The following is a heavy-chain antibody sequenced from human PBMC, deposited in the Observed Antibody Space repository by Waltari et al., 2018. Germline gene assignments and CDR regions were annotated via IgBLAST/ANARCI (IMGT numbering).Heavy chain of an antibody. Sequence: QVQVQESGPGLVKPSETLSLTCTVSGASISNYFWSWIRQPAGKGLEWIGRVYTSGSTNYNPSLKSRVTMSIDTSKNQCSLKLSSVTAADTAVYYCVRDGGAIFDYWGQGTLVTVSS. CDR1: GASISNYF. J-gene: IGHJ4*02. D-gene: IGHD3-10*01. CDR3: VRDGGAIFDY. CDR2: VYTSGST. V-gene: IGHV4-4*07.